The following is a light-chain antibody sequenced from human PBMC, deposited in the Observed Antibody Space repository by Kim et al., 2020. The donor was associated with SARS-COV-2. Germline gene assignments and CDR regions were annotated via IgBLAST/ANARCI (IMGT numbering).Light chain of an antibody. J-gene: IGLJ2*01. V-gene: IGLV2-11*01. CDR1: SGDIGGYDY. CDR3: CSYSGRYTVV. CDR2: DVN. Sequence: QSALTQPRSVSGSPGQSVTISCTGTSGDIGGYDYVSWYQHYPGKVPKLLIYDVNKWPSGVPDRFSGSKSGNTASLTISGLQVEDEADYYCCSYSGRYTVVFGGGTQLTVL.